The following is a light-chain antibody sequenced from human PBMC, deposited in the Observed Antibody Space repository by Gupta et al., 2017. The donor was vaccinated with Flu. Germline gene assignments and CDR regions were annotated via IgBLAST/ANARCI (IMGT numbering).Light chain of an antibody. CDR1: QSVSNTY. J-gene: IGKJ2*01. Sequence: TLSLSPGERATLSCRASQSVSNTYLAWYQQKIGQAPRLLIQGASTRATGVPDRFSGVGSGTDFTLTISRLEPEDFAVFYCQQYGSPPYTFGQGTRLEIK. CDR3: QQYGSPPYT. CDR2: GAS. V-gene: IGKV3-20*01.